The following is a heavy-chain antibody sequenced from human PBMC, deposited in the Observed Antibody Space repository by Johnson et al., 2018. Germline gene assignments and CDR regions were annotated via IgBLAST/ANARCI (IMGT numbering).Heavy chain of an antibody. CDR3: AKEGSTSIYYYYYMDV. CDR1: GFTFSSYG. CDR2: ISYDGSNK. V-gene: IGHV3-30*18. J-gene: IGHJ6*03. Sequence: QVQLVESGGGVVQPGRSLRLSCAASGFTFSSYGMHWVRQAPGKGLEWVAVISYDGSNKYYGDSVKGRFTISRDNSKNPLYLQMNSLRAEDTAVYYCAKEGSTSIYYYYYMDVWGKGTTVTVSS. D-gene: IGHD2-2*01.